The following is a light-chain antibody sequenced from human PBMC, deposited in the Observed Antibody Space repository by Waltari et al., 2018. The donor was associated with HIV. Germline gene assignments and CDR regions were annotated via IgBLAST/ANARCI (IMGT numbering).Light chain of an antibody. CDR3: QAADSSGTYKGNWV. CDR1: ALPKHY. J-gene: IGLJ3*02. V-gene: IGLV3-25*03. Sequence: SYELTQPPSVSVSPGQTARITCSGDALPKHYAYWYPQKPGQAPVLVIYKDSERPSGIPERFSGSSSGTTVTLTISGVQAEDEADYYCQAADSSGTYKGNWVFGGGTKLTVL. CDR2: KDS.